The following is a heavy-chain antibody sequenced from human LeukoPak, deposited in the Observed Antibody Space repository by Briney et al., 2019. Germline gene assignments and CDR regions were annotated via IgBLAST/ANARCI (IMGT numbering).Heavy chain of an antibody. V-gene: IGHV3-7*01. J-gene: IGHJ6*03. CDR2: IKQDESEK. CDR1: GFLFSNFW. CDR3: ARASSWDYYYYYYMDV. Sequence: GGSLRLSCAASGFLFSNFWMGWVRQAPGKGLEWVANIKQDESEKYYVDSVKGRFTISRDNAKKSLYLQMNSLRAEDTAVYYCARASSWDYYYYYYMDVWGKGTTVTISS. D-gene: IGHD6-13*01.